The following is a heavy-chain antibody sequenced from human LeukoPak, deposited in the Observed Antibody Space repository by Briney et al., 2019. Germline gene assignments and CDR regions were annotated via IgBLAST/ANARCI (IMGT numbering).Heavy chain of an antibody. CDR3: ARGAYYYDSSGYYQVLKDIDY. CDR1: GYTFTGYY. V-gene: IGHV1-2*06. J-gene: IGHJ4*02. CDR2: INPNNGDT. Sequence: ASVKVSCKASGYTFTGYYIHWVRQAPGQGLEWMGRINPNNGDTNYAQKFPGRVTLTRDTSIGTAYMELSSLRSDDTAVYYRARGAYYYDSSGYYQVLKDIDYWGQGTLVTVSS. D-gene: IGHD3-22*01.